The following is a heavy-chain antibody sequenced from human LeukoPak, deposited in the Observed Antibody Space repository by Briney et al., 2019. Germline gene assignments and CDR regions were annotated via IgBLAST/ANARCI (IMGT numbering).Heavy chain of an antibody. J-gene: IGHJ6*03. D-gene: IGHD3-9*01. Sequence: ASVKVSCKASGYTFTGYYMHWVRQAPGQGLEWMGWINPNSGGTNYAQEFQGRVTMTRDTSISTAYMELSRLRSDDTAVYYCARDWRYFDWLPRYYYYYYYMDVWGKGTTVTISS. V-gene: IGHV1-2*02. CDR1: GYTFTGYY. CDR3: ARDWRYFDWLPRYYYYYYYMDV. CDR2: INPNSGGT.